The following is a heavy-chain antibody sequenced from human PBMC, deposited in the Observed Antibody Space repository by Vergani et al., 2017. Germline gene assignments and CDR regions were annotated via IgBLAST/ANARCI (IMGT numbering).Heavy chain of an antibody. CDR2: MDYSGST. CDR3: ASTRGACRAGYCHSYEF. CDR1: GDSVISTYYH. J-gene: IGHJ4*02. D-gene: IGHD2-21*02. Sequence: QVQLQESGPGLVKPSETLSLTCTVSGDSVISTYYHWGWIRQPPGKGLEWIGSMDYSGSTSYNASLGSRISISFETTKNQFSLRLTSVTAADTAVYCCASTRGACRAGYCHSYEFWGPGTLVGVSS. V-gene: IGHV4-39*01.